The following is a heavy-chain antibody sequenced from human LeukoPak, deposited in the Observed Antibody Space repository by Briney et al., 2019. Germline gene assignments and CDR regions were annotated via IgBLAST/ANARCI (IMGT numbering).Heavy chain of an antibody. CDR2: IYYSGST. J-gene: IGHJ6*03. V-gene: IGHV4-59*08. CDR1: GGSISSYY. Sequence: SETLSLTCTVSGGSISSYYWSWIWQPPGKGLEWIGYIYYSGSTNYNPSLKSRVTISVDTSKNQFSLKLSSVTAADTAVYYCATRRLPQGSGSSPHYYYYMDVWGKGTTVTVSS. CDR3: ATRRLPQGSGSSPHYYYYMDV. D-gene: IGHD3-10*01.